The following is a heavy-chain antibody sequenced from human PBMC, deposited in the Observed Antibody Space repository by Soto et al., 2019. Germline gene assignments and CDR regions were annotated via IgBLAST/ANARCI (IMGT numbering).Heavy chain of an antibody. D-gene: IGHD6-13*01. V-gene: IGHV4-38-2*01. CDR1: GYSISSGYY. CDR3: ARVDSSSSGIFDY. J-gene: IGHJ4*02. CDR2: IYHSGST. Sequence: SETLSLTCAVSGYSISSGYYWGWIRQPPGKGLEWIGSIYHSGSTYYNPSLKSRVTIPVDTSKNQFSLKLSSVTAADTAVYYCARVDSSSSGIFDYWGQGTLVTVSS.